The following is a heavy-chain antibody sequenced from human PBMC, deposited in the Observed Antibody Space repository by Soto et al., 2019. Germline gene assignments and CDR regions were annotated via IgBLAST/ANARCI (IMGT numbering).Heavy chain of an antibody. V-gene: IGHV4-31*03. CDR1: GGSISSGGYY. Sequence: QVQLQESGPGLVKPSQTLSLTCTVSGGSISSGGYYWYWIRQHPGKGLEWIGYIYYSGTTYYNPSLKSRLTISVDTSKNQFSRKLSSVTAADTAVYYCAASCVACGGFNYYGMDVWGQGTTVTVSS. CDR2: IYYSGTT. J-gene: IGHJ6*02. CDR3: AASCVACGGFNYYGMDV. D-gene: IGHD2-21*01.